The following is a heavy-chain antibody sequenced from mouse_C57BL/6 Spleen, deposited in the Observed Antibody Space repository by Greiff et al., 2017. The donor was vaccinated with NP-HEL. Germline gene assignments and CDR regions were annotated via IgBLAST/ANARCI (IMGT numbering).Heavy chain of an antibody. D-gene: IGHD2-1*01. CDR2: IDPNSGGT. CDR3: AKSNGNYWFFDV. Sequence: QVQLQQSGAELVKPGASVKLSCKASGYTFTSYWMHWVKQRPGRGLEWIGRIDPNSGGTKYNEKFKGKATLIVDTPSSTAYMQLSILTSEDSAVYDCAKSNGNYWFFDVWGTGTTVTVSS. J-gene: IGHJ1*03. CDR1: GYTFTSYW. V-gene: IGHV1-72*01.